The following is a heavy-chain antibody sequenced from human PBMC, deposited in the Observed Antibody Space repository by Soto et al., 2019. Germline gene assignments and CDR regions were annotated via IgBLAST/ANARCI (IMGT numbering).Heavy chain of an antibody. CDR2: IYYSGST. CDR3: ARASDDVLMVYALDY. D-gene: IGHD2-8*01. Sequence: SETLSLTCTVSGGTISSYYWSWIRQPPGKGLEWIGYIYYSGSTNYNPSLKSRVTISVDTSKNQFSLKLSSVTAADTAVYYCARASDDVLMVYALDYWGQGTLVTVSS. CDR1: GGTISSYY. V-gene: IGHV4-59*01. J-gene: IGHJ4*02.